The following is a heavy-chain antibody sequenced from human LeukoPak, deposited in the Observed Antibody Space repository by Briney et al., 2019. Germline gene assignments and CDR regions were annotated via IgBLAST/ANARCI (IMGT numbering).Heavy chain of an antibody. CDR1: GYSFTTYW. CDR2: IYPGDSDI. D-gene: IGHD2-15*01. CDR3: ARLHCSGGNCYSGSAYYFDY. J-gene: IGHJ4*02. Sequence: GASLKISCKGSGYSFTTYWIALVRQMPGGGQGWMGIIYPGDSDIRYSPSFQGPVTISAARSLTSAYLQWSRLKASDTAMYYCARLHCSGGNCYSGSAYYFDYWGQGTLVTVSS. V-gene: IGHV5-51*01.